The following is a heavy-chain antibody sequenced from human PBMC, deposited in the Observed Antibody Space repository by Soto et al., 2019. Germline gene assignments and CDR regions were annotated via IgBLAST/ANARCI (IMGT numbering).Heavy chain of an antibody. CDR1: GFTFSSYW. CDR3: ARDRAMDDY. CDR2: IKQDGSEK. V-gene: IGHV3-7*05. J-gene: IGHJ4*02. D-gene: IGHD5-18*01. Sequence: EVQLVESGGGLVQPGGSLRLSCAASGFTFSSYWMTWVRQAPGKGLEWVANIKQDGSEKNYVDSVKGRFTISSDNAQNSLYLQMNSLRAEDTAVYYCARDRAMDDYWGQGPLVTVSS.